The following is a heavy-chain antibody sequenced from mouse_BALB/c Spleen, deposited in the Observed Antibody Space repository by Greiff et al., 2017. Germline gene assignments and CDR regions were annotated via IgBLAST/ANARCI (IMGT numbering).Heavy chain of an antibody. J-gene: IGHJ3*01. D-gene: IGHD2-2*01. CDR2: IDTSDSYT. CDR1: GYTFTDYW. CDR3: ARGGGLRRRAWFAY. Sequence: QVQLQQPGAELVMPGASVKMSCKASGYTFTDYWMHWVKQRPGQGLEWIGAIDTSDSYTSYNQKFKGKATLTVDESSSTAYIQLSSLTSEDSAVYYGARGGGLRRRAWFAYWGQGTLVTVSA. V-gene: IGHV1-69*01.